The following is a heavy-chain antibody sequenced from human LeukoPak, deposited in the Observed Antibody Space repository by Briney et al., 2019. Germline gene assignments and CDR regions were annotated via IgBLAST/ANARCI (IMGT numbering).Heavy chain of an antibody. Sequence: SETLSLTCAVYGGSFSGYYWSWIRQPPGKGLEWIGEINHSGSTNYNPSLKSRVTISVDTSKNQFSLKLSSVTAADTAVYYCARGGPYSGSYRVEYFQHWGQGTLVTVSS. D-gene: IGHD1-26*01. J-gene: IGHJ1*01. CDR1: GGSFSGYY. CDR3: ARGGPYSGSYRVEYFQH. CDR2: INHSGST. V-gene: IGHV4-34*01.